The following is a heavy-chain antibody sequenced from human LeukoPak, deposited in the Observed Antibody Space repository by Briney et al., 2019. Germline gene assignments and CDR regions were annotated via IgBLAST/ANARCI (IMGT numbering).Heavy chain of an antibody. J-gene: IGHJ4*02. CDR3: ASKKNSGSNYFDY. Sequence: SETLSLTCAVSGGSISSDTWWSWVRQPPGKGLEWIGEIHHAGSTNYNPSLKSRLTTSLDKFKNQFSLKLNSVTAADMAVYYCASKKNSGSNYFDYWGQGTLVTVSS. V-gene: IGHV4-4*02. D-gene: IGHD1-26*01. CDR1: GGSISSDTW. CDR2: IHHAGST.